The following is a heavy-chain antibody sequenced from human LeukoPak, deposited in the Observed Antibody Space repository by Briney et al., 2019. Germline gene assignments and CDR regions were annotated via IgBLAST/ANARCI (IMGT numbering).Heavy chain of an antibody. Sequence: GGPLRLSCAASGFTFSSYEMNWVRQAPGKGLEWVSYISSSGSTIYYADSVKGRFTISRDNAKSSLYLQMNSLRAEDTAVYYCARDQGGYSPSDFDYWGQGTLVTVSS. CDR2: ISSSGSTI. V-gene: IGHV3-48*03. D-gene: IGHD3-22*01. CDR1: GFTFSSYE. CDR3: ARDQGGYSPSDFDY. J-gene: IGHJ4*02.